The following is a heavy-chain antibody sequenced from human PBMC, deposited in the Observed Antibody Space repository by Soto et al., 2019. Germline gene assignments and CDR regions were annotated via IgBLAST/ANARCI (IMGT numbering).Heavy chain of an antibody. D-gene: IGHD2-15*01. J-gene: IGHJ4*02. CDR1: GGSISSSSYY. CDR3: ARSLRTGGSCYSDY. CDR2: IYYSGST. V-gene: IGHV4-39*01. Sequence: SETLSLTCTVSGGSISSSSYYWGWIRQPPGKGLEWIGSIYYSGSTYYNPSLQSRVTICVVTSKNRFSLKLSSVTAAEAAVYYCARSLRTGGSCYSDYWGQGTLVTVSS.